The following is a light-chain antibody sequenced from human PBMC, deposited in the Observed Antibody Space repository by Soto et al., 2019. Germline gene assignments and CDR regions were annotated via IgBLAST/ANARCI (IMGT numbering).Light chain of an antibody. V-gene: IGLV2-11*01. CDR1: SSDVGGSNY. CDR2: DVT. CDR3: CSYAGSYTLL. J-gene: IGLJ2*01. Sequence: QSALTQPRSVSGSPGQSVTISCTGTSSDVGGSNYVSWYQQHPGKTPKLMIYDVTKRPSGVPDRFSGSKSGNTASLTISGLQAEDEADYYCCSYAGSYTLLFGGGTK.